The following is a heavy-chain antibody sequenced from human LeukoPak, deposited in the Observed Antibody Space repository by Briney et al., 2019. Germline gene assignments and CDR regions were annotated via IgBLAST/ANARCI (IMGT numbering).Heavy chain of an antibody. CDR2: INHSGST. J-gene: IGHJ4*02. D-gene: IGHD1-26*01. CDR1: GGSFSGYY. V-gene: IGHV4-34*01. CDR3: ASSGSSHFIGY. Sequence: PSETLSLTCAVYGGSFSGYYWSWIRQPPGKGLEWIGEINHSGSTNYNPSLKSRVTISVDTSKNQFSLKLSSVTAADTAVYYCASSGSSHFIGYWGQGTLVTVSS.